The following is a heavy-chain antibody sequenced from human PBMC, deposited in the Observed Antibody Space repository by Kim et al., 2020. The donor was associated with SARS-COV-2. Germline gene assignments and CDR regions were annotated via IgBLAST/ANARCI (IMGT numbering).Heavy chain of an antibody. V-gene: IGHV4-34*01. CDR2: INHSGST. Sequence: SETLSLTCAVYGGSFSGYYWSWIRQPPGKGLEWIGEINHSGSTNYNPSLKSRVTISVDTSKNQFSLKLSSVTAADTAVYYCARGGVIMVRGVRYYYYGMDVWGQGTTVTVSS. J-gene: IGHJ6*02. CDR3: ARGGVIMVRGVRYYYYGMDV. D-gene: IGHD3-10*01. CDR1: GGSFSGYY.